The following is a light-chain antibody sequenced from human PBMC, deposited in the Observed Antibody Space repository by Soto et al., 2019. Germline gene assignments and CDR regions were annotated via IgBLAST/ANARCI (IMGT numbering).Light chain of an antibody. V-gene: IGKV3-11*01. CDR2: AAS. Sequence: PGDRATLSCRASQSISNFLAWYQQKPGQAPGLLIYAASTRATGIPARFSGSGSGTDFTPTISSLEPEDFAVYYCQQHADWPLTFGGGTKVDIK. J-gene: IGKJ4*01. CDR3: QQHADWPLT. CDR1: QSISNF.